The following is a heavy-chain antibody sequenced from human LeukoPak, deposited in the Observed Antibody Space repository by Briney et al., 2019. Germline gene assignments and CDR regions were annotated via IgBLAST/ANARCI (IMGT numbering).Heavy chain of an antibody. V-gene: IGHV3-30*02. CDR3: AKASTVTYAFDI. D-gene: IGHD4-17*01. Sequence: GGSLRLSCAASGFTFSSYGMHWVRQAPGKGLEWVAFIRYDGSNKYYADSVKGRFTISKDNSKNTLYLQMNSLRAEDTAVYYCAKASTVTYAFDIWGQGTMVTVSS. J-gene: IGHJ3*02. CDR2: IRYDGSNK. CDR1: GFTFSSYG.